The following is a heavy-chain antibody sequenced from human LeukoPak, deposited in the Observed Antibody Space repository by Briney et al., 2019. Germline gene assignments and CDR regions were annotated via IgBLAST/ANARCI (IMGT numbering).Heavy chain of an antibody. CDR2: IYYSGST. D-gene: IGHD3-22*01. J-gene: IGHJ6*01. V-gene: IGHV4-59*08. Sequence: SSETLSLTCTVSGGSISSYYWSWIRQSPGKGLEWIAYIYYSGSTNYNPSLNSRVTISVDTSKNQLSMKLRSVTAADTAIYYCARHSRIVVAGVNCDPMDVWGQGTTVTVSS. CDR3: ARHSRIVVAGVNCDPMDV. CDR1: GGSISSYY.